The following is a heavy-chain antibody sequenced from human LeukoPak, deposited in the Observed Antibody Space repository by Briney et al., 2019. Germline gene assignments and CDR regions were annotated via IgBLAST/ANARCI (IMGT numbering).Heavy chain of an antibody. CDR3: ARVVVVVVAATRVDWFDP. CDR2: ISSSSSYI. J-gene: IGHJ5*02. V-gene: IGHV3-21*01. D-gene: IGHD2-15*01. CDR1: GFTFSSYS. Sequence: GGSLRLSCAASGFTFSSYSMNWVRQAPGKGLEWVSSISSSSSYIYYADSVKGRFTISRDNAKNSLYLQMNSLRAEDTAVYYCARVVVVVVAATRVDWFDPWGQGTLVTVPS.